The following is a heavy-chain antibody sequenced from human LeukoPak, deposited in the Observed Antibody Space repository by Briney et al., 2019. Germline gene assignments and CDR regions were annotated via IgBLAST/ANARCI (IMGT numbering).Heavy chain of an antibody. CDR2: IYYSGST. J-gene: IGHJ4*02. CDR3: ARGITIFDY. CDR1: GGSVSSGSYY. V-gene: IGHV4-61*01. D-gene: IGHD3-9*01. Sequence: SETLSLTCTVSGGSVSSGSYYWSWIRQPPGEGLEWIGYIYYSGSTYYNPSLKSRVTISVDTSKNQFSLKLSSVTAADTAVYYCARGITIFDYWGQGTLVTVSS.